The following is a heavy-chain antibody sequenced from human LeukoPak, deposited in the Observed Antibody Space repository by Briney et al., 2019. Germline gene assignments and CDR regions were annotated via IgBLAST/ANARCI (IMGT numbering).Heavy chain of an antibody. CDR1: GFTFNTFN. V-gene: IGHV3-21*01. Sequence: GGSLRLSCAASGFTFNTFNMNWVRQAPGKGLEWVSSITSGGDYIYYADSVKGRFTTSRDNAKNSLSLQLNSLRVEDTAVYYCARGHYDVLAASYKWAPDYWGQGTLVTVSS. CDR3: ARGHYDVLAASYKWAPDY. D-gene: IGHD3-9*01. CDR2: ITSGGDYI. J-gene: IGHJ4*02.